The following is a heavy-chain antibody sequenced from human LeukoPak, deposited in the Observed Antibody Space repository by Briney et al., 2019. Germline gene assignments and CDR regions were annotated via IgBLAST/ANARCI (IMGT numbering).Heavy chain of an antibody. CDR2: ISGSGGST. D-gene: IGHD2-15*01. Sequence: GGSLRLSCAASGFTFSSYAINWVRQAPGKGLEWVSIISGSGGSTYYADSVKGRFTISRDNSKNTLYLQMNSLRAEDTAVYYCAKAIGVAYFDYWGQGTLVTVSS. V-gene: IGHV3-23*01. J-gene: IGHJ4*02. CDR3: AKAIGVAYFDY. CDR1: GFTFSSYA.